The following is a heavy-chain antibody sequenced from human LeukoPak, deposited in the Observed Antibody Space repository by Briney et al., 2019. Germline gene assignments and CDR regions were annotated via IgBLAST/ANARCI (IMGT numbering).Heavy chain of an antibody. Sequence: GGSLRLSCAASGFTVSRNYMSWVRQAPGKGLEWISVIYSAGSTFYADSVKGRFTISRDVSKNTLNLQINRLRVEDTAVYYCAAAYCGGDCYSDNHYYFMDLWGKGTTVTVSS. V-gene: IGHV3-53*01. CDR3: AAAYCGGDCYSDNHYYFMDL. CDR2: IYSAGST. J-gene: IGHJ6*03. D-gene: IGHD2-21*02. CDR1: GFTVSRNY.